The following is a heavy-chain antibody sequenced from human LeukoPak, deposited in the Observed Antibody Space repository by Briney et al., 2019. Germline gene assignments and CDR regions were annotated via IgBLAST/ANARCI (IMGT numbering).Heavy chain of an antibody. Sequence: GGSLRLSCRGSGFTFGDHAMSWVRQAPGKGLEWVGFIRSKAYRGTTEYAASVKGRFTISRDDSASIAYLQMNSLKTEDTAVYYCARGPIQLWIHNAMDVWGQGTRSPSP. J-gene: IGHJ6*02. D-gene: IGHD5-18*01. V-gene: IGHV3-49*04. CDR1: GFTFGDHA. CDR3: ARGPIQLWIHNAMDV. CDR2: IRSKAYRGTT.